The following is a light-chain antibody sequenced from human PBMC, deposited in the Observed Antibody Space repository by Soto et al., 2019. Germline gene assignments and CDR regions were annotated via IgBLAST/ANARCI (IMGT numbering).Light chain of an antibody. V-gene: IGLV2-8*01. CDR1: SSDIGGYNF. Sequence: QSALTQPPSASGSPGQSVTISCTGTSSDIGGYNFVSWYQQHPGKAPKLMIYDVTKRPSGVPDRFSGSKSGNTASLTVSGLQAEDEADYYCASYAGVNILLFGGGTKLTVL. CDR3: ASYAGVNILL. CDR2: DVT. J-gene: IGLJ2*01.